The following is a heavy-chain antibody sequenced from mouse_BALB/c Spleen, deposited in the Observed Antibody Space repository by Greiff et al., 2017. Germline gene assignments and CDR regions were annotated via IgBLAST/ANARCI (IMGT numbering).Heavy chain of an antibody. CDR2: ISSGGSYT. D-gene: IGHD2-4*01. Sequence: EVKVVESGGGLVKPGGSLTLSCAASGFTFSSYAMSWVRQSPEKRLEWVAEISSGGSYTYYPDTVTGRFTISRDNAKNTLYLEMSSLRSEDTAMYYCASDYDYDEGYFDYWGQGTTLTGSA. J-gene: IGHJ2*01. CDR3: ASDYDYDEGYFDY. V-gene: IGHV5-9-4*01. CDR1: GFTFSSYA.